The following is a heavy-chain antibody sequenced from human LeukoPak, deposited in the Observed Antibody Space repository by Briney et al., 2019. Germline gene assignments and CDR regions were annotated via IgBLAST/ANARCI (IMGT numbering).Heavy chain of an antibody. CDR2: ISSSGSTI. CDR3: ASPYYDSSGYDY. J-gene: IGHJ4*02. V-gene: IGHV3-48*03. CDR1: GFTFSSYE. Sequence: GGSLRLSCAASGFTFSSYEMNWVRQAPGKGLEWVSYISSSGSTIYYADSVKGRFTISRDNAKNSLYLQMNSLRAEDTAVYYCASPYYDSSGYDYWGQGTLSPSPQ. D-gene: IGHD3-22*01.